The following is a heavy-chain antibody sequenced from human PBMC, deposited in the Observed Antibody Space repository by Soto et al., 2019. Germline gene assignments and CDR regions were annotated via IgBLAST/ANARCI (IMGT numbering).Heavy chain of an antibody. V-gene: IGHV1-18*01. CDR1: GYTFTSYG. D-gene: IGHD4-4*01. CDR3: ARDDMTTVTSRYYFDY. J-gene: IGHJ4*02. Sequence: ASVKVSCKASGYTFTSYGISWVRQAPGQGLEWMGWISAYNGNTNYAQKLQGRVTMTTDTSTSTAYMELRSLRSDDTAVYYCARDDMTTVTSRYYFDYWGQGTLVTVSS. CDR2: ISAYNGNT.